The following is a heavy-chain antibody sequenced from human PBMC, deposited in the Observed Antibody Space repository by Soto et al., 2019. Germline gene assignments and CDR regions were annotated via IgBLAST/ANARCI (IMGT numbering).Heavy chain of an antibody. V-gene: IGHV1-58*01. J-gene: IGHJ3*02. D-gene: IGHD6-19*01. CDR2: IVVGSGNT. CDR1: GFTFTSSA. Sequence: ASVKVSCKASGFTFTSSAVQWVRQARGQRLEWIGWIVVGSGNTNYAQKFQERVTITRDMSTSTAYMELSSLRSEDTAVYFCAAVAGTSGPDPLDAFDIGGQGTMVTVSS. CDR3: AAVAGTSGPDPLDAFDI.